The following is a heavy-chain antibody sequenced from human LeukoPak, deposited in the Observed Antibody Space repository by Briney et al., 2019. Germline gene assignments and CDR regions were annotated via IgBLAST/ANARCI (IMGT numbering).Heavy chain of an antibody. CDR1: GDSVSSYIAA. V-gene: IGHV6-1*01. Sequence: SQTLSLTCAISGDSVSSYIAAWNWIRQSPSRGLELLGRTYCRPKCYNDYAVSVKSRITINADTSKNQFSLQLTSVTPEDTAVYYCARMGYYYDSSGYERNPFDSWGQGTLVTVSS. D-gene: IGHD3-22*01. CDR3: ARMGYYYDSSGYERNPFDS. J-gene: IGHJ4*02. CDR2: TYCRPKCYN.